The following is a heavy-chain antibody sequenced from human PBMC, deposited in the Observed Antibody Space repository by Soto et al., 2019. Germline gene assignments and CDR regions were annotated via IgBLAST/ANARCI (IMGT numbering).Heavy chain of an antibody. D-gene: IGHD3-10*01. V-gene: IGHV1-18*01. CDR1: GYTFTSYG. CDR2: INAYNGNT. Sequence: GASVKVSCKASGYTFTSYGISWVRQAPGQGLEWMGWINAYNGNTNYAQNLQGRVTMATDTSTSTAYMELRSLRSDDTAVYYCARANYFYYGSGSYLYFFEYWGQGTLVTVSS. CDR3: ARANYFYYGSGSYLYFFEY. J-gene: IGHJ4*02.